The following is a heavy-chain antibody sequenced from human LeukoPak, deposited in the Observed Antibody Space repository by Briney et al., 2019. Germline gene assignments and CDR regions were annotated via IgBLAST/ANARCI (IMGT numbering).Heavy chain of an antibody. Sequence: SETLSLTCTVSGGSMSSSGFCWGWIRQPPGKGLEWIGYIYYSGGTYYNPSLKSRVTISVDTSKNQFSLKLSSVTAADTAVYYCARTVGTGVFQHWGQGTLVTVSS. V-gene: IGHV4-30-4*08. D-gene: IGHD4-23*01. CDR3: ARTVGTGVFQH. CDR1: GGSMSSSGFC. J-gene: IGHJ1*01. CDR2: IYYSGGT.